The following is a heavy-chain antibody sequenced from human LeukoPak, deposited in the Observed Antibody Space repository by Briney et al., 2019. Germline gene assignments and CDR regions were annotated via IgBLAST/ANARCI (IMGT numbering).Heavy chain of an antibody. CDR2: INPNSGGT. CDR3: ARFLSKQQLSDY. CDR1: GYTFTGYY. D-gene: IGHD6-13*01. V-gene: IGHV1-2*02. J-gene: IGHJ4*02. Sequence: ASVKVSCKASGYTFTGYYMHWVRQAPGQGLEWMGWINPNSGGTNYAQKFQGRVTMTRDTSISTAYMELNRLRSDDTAVYYCARFLSKQQLSDYWGQGTLVTVSS.